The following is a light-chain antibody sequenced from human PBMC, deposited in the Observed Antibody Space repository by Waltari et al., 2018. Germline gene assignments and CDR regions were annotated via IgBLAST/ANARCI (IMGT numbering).Light chain of an antibody. CDR2: DVN. Sequence: QSALTQPRSVSGSPGQSVTISCTGTISDVGGYNHVSWYQPHPGETPRLMISDVNKRPSGVPDRFSGSKSGNTASLTIAVLQAEDEADYYCCSYAGDFTYVFGTGTKVTVL. V-gene: IGLV2-11*01. J-gene: IGLJ1*01. CDR1: ISDVGGYNH. CDR3: CSYAGDFTYV.